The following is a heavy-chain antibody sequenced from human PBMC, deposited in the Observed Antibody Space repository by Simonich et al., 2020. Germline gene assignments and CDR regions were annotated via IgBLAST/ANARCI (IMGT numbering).Heavy chain of an antibody. Sequence: ELQLVQSGAEVKKPGESLNISCKGSGNSFTIYWIGGVRQMPGKGREWMVNIYQVDTDTKHSPSFQGTVTSSADKSSSTAYLQWSSLKAADTAMYYCVRPDSGYDYVDYWGQGTLVTVSS. D-gene: IGHD5-12*01. V-gene: IGHV5-51*03. CDR3: VRPDSGYDYVDY. CDR1: GNSFTIYW. CDR2: IYQVDTDT. J-gene: IGHJ4*02.